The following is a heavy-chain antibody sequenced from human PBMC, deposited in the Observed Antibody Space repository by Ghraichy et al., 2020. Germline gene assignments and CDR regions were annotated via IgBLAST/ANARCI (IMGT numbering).Heavy chain of an antibody. CDR3: ARSRPRTIFGVVIRSRDYYYGMDV. V-gene: IGHV4-34*01. J-gene: IGHJ6*02. CDR1: GGSFSGYY. Sequence: SETLSLTCAVYGGSFSGYYWSWIRQPPGKGLEWIGEINHSGSTNYNPSLKSRVTISVDTSKNQFSLKLSSVTAADTAVYYCARSRPRTIFGVVIRSRDYYYGMDVWGQGTTVTVSS. D-gene: IGHD3-3*01. CDR2: INHSGST.